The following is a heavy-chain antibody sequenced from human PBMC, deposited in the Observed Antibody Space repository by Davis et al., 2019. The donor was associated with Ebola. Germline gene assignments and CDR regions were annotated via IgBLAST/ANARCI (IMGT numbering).Heavy chain of an antibody. CDR3: ARHPYSSTWFQYYFAD. D-gene: IGHD6-13*01. CDR1: RDSITSSGYY. CDR2: LSYTGGT. J-gene: IGHJ4*02. V-gene: IGHV4-39*01. Sequence: SETLSLTCTVSRDSITSSGYYWGWIRQPPGTGLEWIGSLSYTGGTYYNPSLKSRVTMSVDTSKNQFSLKLSSVTAADTAVYYCARHPYSSTWFQYYFADWGQGTLVTVSS.